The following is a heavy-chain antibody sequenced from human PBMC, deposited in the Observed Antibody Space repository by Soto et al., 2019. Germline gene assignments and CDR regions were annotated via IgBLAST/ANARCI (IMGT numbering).Heavy chain of an antibody. CDR3: ARDQYYDILTGYYYYYYGMDV. CDR1: GFTFSSYW. V-gene: IGHV3-7*04. Sequence: GGSLRLSCAASGFTFSSYWRSWVRQAPGKGLEWVANIKQDGSEKYYVDSVKGRFTISRDNAKNSLYLQMNSLRAEDTAVYYCARDQYYDILTGYYYYYYGMDVWGQGTTVTVSS. CDR2: IKQDGSEK. D-gene: IGHD3-9*01. J-gene: IGHJ6*02.